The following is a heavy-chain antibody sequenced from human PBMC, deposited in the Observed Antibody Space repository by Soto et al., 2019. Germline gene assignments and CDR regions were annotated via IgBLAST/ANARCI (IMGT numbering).Heavy chain of an antibody. Sequence: SETLSLTCTVSGGSVSSGSYYWSWIRQPPGKGLEWIGYIYYSGSTNYNPSLKSRVTISVDTSKNQFSPKLSSVTAADTAVYYCATSDFNGTNYGMDVWGQGTTVTVSS. J-gene: IGHJ6*02. CDR2: IYYSGST. V-gene: IGHV4-61*01. CDR3: ATSDFNGTNYGMDV. D-gene: IGHD3-3*01. CDR1: GGSVSSGSYY.